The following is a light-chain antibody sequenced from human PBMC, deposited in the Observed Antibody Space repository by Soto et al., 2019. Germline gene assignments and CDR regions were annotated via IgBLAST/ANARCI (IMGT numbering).Light chain of an antibody. J-gene: IGKJ2*01. CDR1: QSVSSSN. V-gene: IGKV3-20*01. Sequence: EMVLTQSPGTLALSPGERATLSCRASQSVSSSNLAWYQQKPGQAPRLLIYGTSSRATGIPDRFSGSGSGTDFNLTISRLEPEDFGVYYCQQYGSSAYTCGQGTKLEI. CDR2: GTS. CDR3: QQYGSSAYT.